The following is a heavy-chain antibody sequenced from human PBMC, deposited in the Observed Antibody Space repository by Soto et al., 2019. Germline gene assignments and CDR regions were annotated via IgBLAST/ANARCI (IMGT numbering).Heavy chain of an antibody. D-gene: IGHD1-1*01. CDR3: ARRGAGYNYDF. CDR2: IFPADSET. CDR1: GYSFPAFW. Sequence: GEPLEISYGASGYSFPAFWIGWVRQMPGKGLEWMGIIFPADSETRYSPSFQGQVTTAADKPTSTAYLEWSSLKASDTAMYYCARRGAGYNYDFWGQGTLVTVSS. J-gene: IGHJ4*02. V-gene: IGHV5-51*01.